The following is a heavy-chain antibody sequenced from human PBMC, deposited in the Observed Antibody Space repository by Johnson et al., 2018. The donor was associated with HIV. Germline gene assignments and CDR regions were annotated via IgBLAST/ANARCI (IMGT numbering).Heavy chain of an antibody. CDR2: ISYNGSNK. D-gene: IGHD3-10*01. Sequence: QVQLVESGGGLVKPGGSLRLSCAASGFTFSGYGMHWVRQAPGKGLEWVAVISYNGSNKYYADSVKGRFTISRDNSKNTLYLQMNSRRGEDTAVYYCEKGTEANIFSESGPDGAFDVWGQGTMVTVSS. CDR1: GFTFSGYG. J-gene: IGHJ3*01. CDR3: EKGTEANIFSESGPDGAFDV. V-gene: IGHV3-30*18.